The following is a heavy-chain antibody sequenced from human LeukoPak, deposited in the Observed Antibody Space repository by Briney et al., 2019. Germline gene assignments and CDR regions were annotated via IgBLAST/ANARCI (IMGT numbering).Heavy chain of an antibody. CDR1: GFTFDDYA. CDR3: AKDIGYSSSSDYFDY. J-gene: IGHJ4*02. Sequence: GRSLRLSCAASGFTFDDYAMHWVRQAPGKGLEWVSGISWNSGSIGYADSVKGRFTISRGNAKNSLYLQMNSLRAEDTALYYCAKDIGYSSSSDYFDYWGQGTLVTVSS. D-gene: IGHD6-6*01. V-gene: IGHV3-9*01. CDR2: ISWNSGSI.